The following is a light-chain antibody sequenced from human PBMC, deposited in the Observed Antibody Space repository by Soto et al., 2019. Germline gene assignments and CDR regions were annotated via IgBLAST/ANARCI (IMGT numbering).Light chain of an antibody. CDR2: GAS. V-gene: IGKV3-20*01. CDR1: QSVSSSY. J-gene: IGKJ1*01. Sequence: EIVLTQSPGTLSLSPGERATLSCRASQSVSSSYLAWYQKKPGQAPRLLIYGASSRATGIPYRFSGSGSWTDFTLTISSLEPEDVAVYYCQQYGSSPLTFGQGNKVEIK. CDR3: QQYGSSPLT.